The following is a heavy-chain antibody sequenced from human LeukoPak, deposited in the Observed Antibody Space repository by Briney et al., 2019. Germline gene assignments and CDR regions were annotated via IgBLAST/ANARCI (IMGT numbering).Heavy chain of an antibody. D-gene: IGHD6-13*01. Sequence: SQTLSLTCTVCGGSISSGSYYWSWIRQPAGKGLEWIGRIYTSGSTNYNPSLKSRVTISVDTSKNQFSLKLSSVTAADTAVYYCARSIAAAGTGYFDYWGQGTLVTVS. CDR2: IYTSGST. CDR3: ARSIAAAGTGYFDY. J-gene: IGHJ4*02. V-gene: IGHV4-61*02. CDR1: GGSISSGSYY.